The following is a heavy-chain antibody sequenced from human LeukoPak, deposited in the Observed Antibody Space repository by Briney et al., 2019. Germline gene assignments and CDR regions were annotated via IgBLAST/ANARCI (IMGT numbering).Heavy chain of an antibody. D-gene: IGHD3-10*01. CDR2: IYYSGSA. Sequence: SQTLSLTCTVSGGSISSGDYYWSWIRQPPGKGLEWIGYIYYSGSAYYNPSLKSRVTISVDTSKNQFSLKLSSVTAADTAVYYCARVWGSGALDYWGQGTLVTVSS. CDR1: GGSISSGDYY. J-gene: IGHJ4*02. CDR3: ARVWGSGALDY. V-gene: IGHV4-30-4*01.